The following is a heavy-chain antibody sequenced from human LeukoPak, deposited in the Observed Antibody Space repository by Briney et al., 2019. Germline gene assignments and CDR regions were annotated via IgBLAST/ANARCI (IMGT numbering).Heavy chain of an antibody. V-gene: IGHV4-39*07. CDR3: ARALGHYGSGSSYTYNWFDP. J-gene: IGHJ5*02. CDR1: GGSISSSSYY. CDR2: IYYSGST. D-gene: IGHD3-10*01. Sequence: PSETLSLTCTVSGGSISSSSYYWGWIRQPPGKGLEWIGSIYYSGSTYYNPSLKSRVTISVDASKNQFSLKLSSVTAADTAVYYCARALGHYGSGSSYTYNWFDPWGQGTLVTVSS.